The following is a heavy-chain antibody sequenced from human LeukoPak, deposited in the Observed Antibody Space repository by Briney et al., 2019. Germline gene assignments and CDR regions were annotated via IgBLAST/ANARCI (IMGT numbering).Heavy chain of an antibody. CDR2: IYPSDSDP. CDR1: GYTFINYW. V-gene: IGHV5-51*01. J-gene: IGHJ4*02. CDR3: ASHDYGDYGTFKY. Sequence: GESLKISCKGSGYTFINYWIGWVRQMPGKGLEWMGIIYPSDSDPRYSPSFRGQVTISADKSISTAYLQWSSLKASDTAMYYCASHDYGDYGTFKYWGQGTLVTVSS. D-gene: IGHD4-17*01.